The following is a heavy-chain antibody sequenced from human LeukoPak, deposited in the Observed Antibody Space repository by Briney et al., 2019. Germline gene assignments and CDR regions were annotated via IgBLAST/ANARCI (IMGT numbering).Heavy chain of an antibody. Sequence: SETLSLTCTVSGGSISSGGYYWSWIRQHPGKGLEWIGHIYYSGSTYYNPSLKSRVTISVDTSKNQFSLKLSSVTAADTAVYYCARVSFGGVIVRPRTFDYWGQGTLVTVSS. V-gene: IGHV4-31*03. J-gene: IGHJ4*02. CDR1: GGSISSGGYY. CDR2: IYYSGST. CDR3: ARVSFGGVIVRPRTFDY. D-gene: IGHD3-16*02.